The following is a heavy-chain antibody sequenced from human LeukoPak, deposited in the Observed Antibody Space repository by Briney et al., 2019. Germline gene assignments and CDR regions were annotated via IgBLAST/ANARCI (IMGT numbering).Heavy chain of an antibody. CDR2: IYPGDCDT. D-gene: IGHD1-7*01. J-gene: IGHJ4*02. Sequence: GGALKISFQGSGYRFTSYWIGWGRPRPGKGLEWMGIIYPGDCDTRYSPSFQGQVTISADKSISTAYMQWSSLKASDTAMYFCARQGELRRDFDYWGQGTLVTVSS. V-gene: IGHV5-51*01. CDR1: GYRFTSYW. CDR3: ARQGELRRDFDY.